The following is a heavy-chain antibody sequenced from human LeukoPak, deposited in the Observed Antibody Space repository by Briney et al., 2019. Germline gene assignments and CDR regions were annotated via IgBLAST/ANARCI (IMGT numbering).Heavy chain of an antibody. Sequence: ASVKVSCKGSGYTFTMYYMHWVRHAPGQGIEWMGIIKPRGGGTSYVQKFRGRDTLTRETSTSTVYIELSSLRAEDTAVYYCARTPSISQYFDYWGQGTQVTVSS. CDR1: GYTFTMYY. D-gene: IGHD3-3*02. J-gene: IGHJ4*02. CDR2: IKPRGGGT. CDR3: ARTPSISQYFDY. V-gene: IGHV1-46*01.